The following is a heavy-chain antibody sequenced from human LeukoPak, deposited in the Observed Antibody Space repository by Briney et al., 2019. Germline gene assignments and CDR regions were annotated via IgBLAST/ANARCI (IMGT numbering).Heavy chain of an antibody. V-gene: IGHV3-23*01. CDR1: GFTFYMYA. CDR3: AKDRPNFHENSGHYYRRDGDS. J-gene: IGHJ5*01. D-gene: IGHD3-22*01. CDR2: KCGTAGCT. Sequence: GGSLTLSCQASGFTFYMYAMSWVRQAPGKGLEWVASKCGTAGCTFYPDSVKGRFTISRDNSKNVLYLRMNSLTAEDTAIYYCAKDRPNFHENSGHYYRRDGDSWGPGTLVTVSS.